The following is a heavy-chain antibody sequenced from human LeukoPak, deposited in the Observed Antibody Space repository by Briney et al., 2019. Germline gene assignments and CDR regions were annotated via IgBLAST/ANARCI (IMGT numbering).Heavy chain of an antibody. CDR1: EFTFSNYG. Sequence: GRSLRLSCAASEFTFSNYGMHWVRQAPGKGLEWVAFISYDGSNKYCADSVKGRFTISRDNSKNTLYLQMNSLRAEDTAVYYCVGSGSYYIITAFDYWGQGTLVTVSS. CDR3: VGSGSYYIITAFDY. V-gene: IGHV3-30*03. CDR2: ISYDGSNK. D-gene: IGHD3-10*01. J-gene: IGHJ4*02.